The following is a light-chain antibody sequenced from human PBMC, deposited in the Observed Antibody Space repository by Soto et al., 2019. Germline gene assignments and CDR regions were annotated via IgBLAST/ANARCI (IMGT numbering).Light chain of an antibody. CDR1: QSVSSSY. CDR2: GAS. V-gene: IGKV3-20*01. CDR3: QQYGSSPPYT. J-gene: IGKJ2*01. Sequence: EIVLTQSPGTLSLSPGERATLSCRASQSVSSSYSAWYQQKPGEAPRRLIYGASSRATGIPDRFSGSGSGTDFTLTISRLEPEDFAVYYCQQYGSSPPYTFGQGTKLEIK.